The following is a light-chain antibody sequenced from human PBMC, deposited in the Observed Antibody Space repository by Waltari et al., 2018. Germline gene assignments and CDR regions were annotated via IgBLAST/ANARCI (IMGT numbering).Light chain of an antibody. CDR3: SSYISSSTLEL. J-gene: IGLJ2*01. Sequence: QSALTQPASASGSPGQSITISCTGTSRDVGGYNYVSWYQQHPGKAPKLMIYDVSNRPSGVSNRFSGSKSGNTASLTISGLQAEDETDYYCSSYISSSTLELFGGGTSLTVL. CDR2: DVS. CDR1: SRDVGGYNY. V-gene: IGLV2-14*03.